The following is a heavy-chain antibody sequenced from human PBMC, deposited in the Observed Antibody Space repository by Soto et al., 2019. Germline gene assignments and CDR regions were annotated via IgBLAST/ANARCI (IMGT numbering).Heavy chain of an antibody. CDR3: ARLFDTSCWFVY. Sequence: GESLKISCKGSGYSFSSYWIGWVRQMPGKGLERMGIIYPGDSDTRYSPSFQGQVTISADRSITTPYLQWSSLKASDTALYYCARLFDTSCWFVYWGQGTLVTVSS. CDR2: IYPGDSDT. J-gene: IGHJ5*01. CDR1: GYSFSSYW. V-gene: IGHV5-51*01. D-gene: IGHD2-2*01.